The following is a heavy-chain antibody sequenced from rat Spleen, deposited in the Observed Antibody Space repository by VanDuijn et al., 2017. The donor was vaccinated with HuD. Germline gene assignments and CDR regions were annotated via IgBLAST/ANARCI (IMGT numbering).Heavy chain of an antibody. CDR3: ARGDWFAY. J-gene: IGHJ3*01. V-gene: IGHV5-25*01. CDR2: ISTSGGST. Sequence: EVQLVESGGGLVQPGRSLKLSCAASGFTFSNYDMAWVRQAPTKGLEWVASISTSGGSTYYRDSVKGRFTVSRDNAKSTLYLQMDSLRSEDTATYYCARGDWFAYWGQGTLVTVSS. CDR1: GFTFSNYD.